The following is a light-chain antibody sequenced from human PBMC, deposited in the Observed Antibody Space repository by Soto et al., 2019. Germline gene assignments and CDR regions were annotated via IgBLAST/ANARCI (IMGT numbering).Light chain of an antibody. Sequence: DIQMTQSPSSLSASVGDRVTITCRASQSISRYLNWYQQKPGKAPKLLIYTTSSLQSGVPSRFSGSGSGTGFTLTISSLHPEDFATYYCQQTYSTWTFGQGTKVDIK. CDR1: QSISRY. CDR3: QQTYSTWT. CDR2: TTS. J-gene: IGKJ1*01. V-gene: IGKV1-39*01.